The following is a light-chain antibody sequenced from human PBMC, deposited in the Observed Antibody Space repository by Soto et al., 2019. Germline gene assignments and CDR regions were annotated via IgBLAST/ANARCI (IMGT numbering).Light chain of an antibody. CDR3: ALSAFLPQP. V-gene: IGKV1-8*01. CDR1: QGISSY. CDR2: AAS. Sequence: SLSASTGDRVTITFRASQGISSYLAWYQQTPRHAPTLLIYAASTSQSGVPSRFSGSGSGTDFTLTIIFFQAEDGTRYRSALSAFLPQPFCQG. J-gene: IGKJ5*01.